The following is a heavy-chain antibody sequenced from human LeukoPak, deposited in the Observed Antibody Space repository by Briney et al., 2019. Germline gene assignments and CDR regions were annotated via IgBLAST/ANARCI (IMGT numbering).Heavy chain of an antibody. CDR3: ARLPPWGANNYYYGMDV. CDR1: GFSFGSYW. Sequence: PGGSLRLSCAASGFSFGSYWMHWVRQAPGKGLVWVGRISPDGSNTLSADSVGGRLTISRDNAENSLYLQLNSLRAEDTAVYYCARLPPWGANNYYYGMDVWGPGTTVTVSS. CDR2: ISPDGSNT. V-gene: IGHV3-74*03. J-gene: IGHJ6*02. D-gene: IGHD3-10*01.